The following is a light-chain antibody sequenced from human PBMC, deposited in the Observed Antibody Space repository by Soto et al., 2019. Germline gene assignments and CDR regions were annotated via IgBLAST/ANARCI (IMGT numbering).Light chain of an antibody. J-gene: IGKJ4*01. V-gene: IGKV4-1*01. CDR1: QTILSTSNNRNY. CDR2: WAS. CDR3: QQYVTIPLT. Sequence: DIVMTQSPDSLAVSLGERATINCKSSQTILSTSNNRNYLAWYRQKPGQPPRLLIYWASTRESGVPDRISGSGSGTDFTLTISNLQAEDVEVYYCQQYVTIPLTFGGGTKVDIK.